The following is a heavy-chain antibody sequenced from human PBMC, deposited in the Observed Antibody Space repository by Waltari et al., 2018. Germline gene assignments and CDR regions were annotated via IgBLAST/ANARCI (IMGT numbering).Heavy chain of an antibody. D-gene: IGHD3-10*01. CDR2: IKPDGSDK. V-gene: IGHV3-7*02. Sequence: EVQLVESGGGLVQPGGSLRLSCAASGFTFSAYWMNWVRQAPGRGLEWVGSIKPDGSDKYYVEYVKGRFSISRDNAKNSLYLQMNSLRAEDTAVYYCGRSYGWAFDMSGQGTMVIVSS. J-gene: IGHJ3*02. CDR3: GRSYGWAFDM. CDR1: GFTFSAYW.